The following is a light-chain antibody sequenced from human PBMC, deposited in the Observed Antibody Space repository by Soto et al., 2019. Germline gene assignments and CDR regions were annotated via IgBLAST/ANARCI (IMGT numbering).Light chain of an antibody. Sequence: DIQMTQSPSTLSASEGDRVTITCRASQTISSWLAWYQQKPGKAPKLLIYKASTLKSGVPSRFSGSGSGTEFTLTISSLQPDDFATYYCQHYNSYSEAFGQGTKLDIK. CDR1: QTISSW. J-gene: IGKJ2*01. CDR3: QHYNSYSEA. V-gene: IGKV1-5*03. CDR2: KAS.